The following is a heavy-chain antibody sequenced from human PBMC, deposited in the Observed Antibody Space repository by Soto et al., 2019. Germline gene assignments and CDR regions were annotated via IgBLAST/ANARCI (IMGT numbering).Heavy chain of an antibody. Sequence: PGGSLRLSCAASGFTFTRYWMYWVRQAPGKGLEWVATINQDAREKYYVDSVKGRFTVSRDNAKNSLYLQMNSLRAEDTALYYCAKVLSRYSSSSTRAFDIWGQGTMVTVSS. CDR1: GFTFTRYW. V-gene: IGHV3-7*03. CDR2: INQDAREK. D-gene: IGHD6-6*01. CDR3: AKVLSRYSSSSTRAFDI. J-gene: IGHJ3*02.